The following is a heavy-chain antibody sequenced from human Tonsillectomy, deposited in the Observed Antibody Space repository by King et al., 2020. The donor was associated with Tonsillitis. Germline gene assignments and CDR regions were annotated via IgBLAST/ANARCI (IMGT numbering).Heavy chain of an antibody. J-gene: IGHJ4*02. CDR3: GRDQRVNRGYFSGWYGGY. V-gene: IGHV1-18*01. CDR2: INTYTGDT. D-gene: IGHD2-15*01. Sequence: VQLVQSGAEMKKPGASVKVSCKAPAYMFTTYGMSWVRQAPGQGPEWMAWINTYTGDTDYAQRLQGRITVTRHTSTSTVYMELRSLTSDDTAIYYCGRDQRVNRGYFSGWYGGYWGQGTLGTVSS. CDR1: AYMFTTYG.